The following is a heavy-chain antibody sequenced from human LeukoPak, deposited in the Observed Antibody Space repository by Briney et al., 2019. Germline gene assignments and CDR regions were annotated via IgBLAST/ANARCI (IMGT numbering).Heavy chain of an antibody. CDR2: ICYSGST. CDR1: GGSIRSSSYY. D-gene: IGHD2-2*01. J-gene: IGHJ5*02. Sequence: PSETLSLTCTVSGGSIRSSSYYWGWIRQPPGKGLEWIGSICYSGSTYYNPSLKSRVTISVDTSKNQFSLKLSSVTAADTAVYYCARKRWYCSSTSCYYDWFDPWGQGTLVTVSS. V-gene: IGHV4-39*07. CDR3: ARKRWYCSSTSCYYDWFDP.